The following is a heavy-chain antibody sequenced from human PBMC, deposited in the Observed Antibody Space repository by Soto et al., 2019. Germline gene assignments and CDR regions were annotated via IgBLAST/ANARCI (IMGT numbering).Heavy chain of an antibody. CDR3: ARLGAYYQCLDP. J-gene: IGHJ5*02. V-gene: IGHV4-59*08. CDR1: GGSISPNY. CDR2: IYYSGTT. D-gene: IGHD3-22*01. Sequence: SETLSLTCTVSGGSISPNYWSWMRQPPGKGLEWIGYIYYSGTTTNNPSLNSRVAISIDTSKNQFSLTLSSVTAADTAVYYCARLGAYYQCLDPWGQGILVTVSS.